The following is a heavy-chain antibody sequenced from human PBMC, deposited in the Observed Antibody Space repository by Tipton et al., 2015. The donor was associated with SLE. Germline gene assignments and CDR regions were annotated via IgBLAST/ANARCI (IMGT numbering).Heavy chain of an antibody. J-gene: IGHJ5*02. V-gene: IGHV3-72*01. Sequence: SLRLSCAVSGFAFSDYYMDWVRQAPGKGLEWVGLSRNKGNTYTTEYAASVKGRFTISRDDSKDSLYLHMDNLKSEDTAVYYCATEYYYRLETWGQGTLVTVSS. D-gene: IGHD2/OR15-2a*01. CDR3: ATEYYYRLET. CDR2: SRNKGNTYTT. CDR1: GFAFSDYY.